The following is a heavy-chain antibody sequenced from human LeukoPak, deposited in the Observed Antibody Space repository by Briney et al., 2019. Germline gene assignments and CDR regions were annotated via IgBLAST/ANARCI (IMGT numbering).Heavy chain of an antibody. CDR2: INPNSGGT. J-gene: IGHJ4*02. CDR1: GYTFTGYY. V-gene: IGHV1-2*02. D-gene: IGHD3-10*01. CDR3: ARGLQYGSGSTPFDY. Sequence: ASVKVSCTASGYTFTGYYMHWVRQAPGQGLEWMGWINPNSGGTNYAQKFQGRVTMTRDTSISTAYMELSRLRSDDTAVYYCARGLQYGSGSTPFDYWGQGTLVTVSS.